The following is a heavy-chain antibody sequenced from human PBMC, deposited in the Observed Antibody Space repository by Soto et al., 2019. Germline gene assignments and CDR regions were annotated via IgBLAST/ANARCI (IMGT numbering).Heavy chain of an antibody. CDR2: INPNSGGT. J-gene: IGHJ4*02. CDR1: GYTFTGYY. D-gene: IGHD6-13*01. Sequence: QVQLVQSGAEVKKPGASVKVSCKASGYTFTGYYVHWVRQAPGQGLEWMGWINPNSGGTNYAQKFQGWVTMTRDTSISTAYMELSRLRSDDTAVYYCARARIAAAVRHGGCYFDYWGQRTLVTVSS. CDR3: ARARIAAAVRHGGCYFDY. V-gene: IGHV1-2*04.